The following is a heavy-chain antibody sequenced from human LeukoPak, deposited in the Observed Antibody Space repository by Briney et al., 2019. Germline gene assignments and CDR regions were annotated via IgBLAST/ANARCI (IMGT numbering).Heavy chain of an antibody. D-gene: IGHD5-12*01. CDR1: GFTFSTFA. CDR2: IFPSGGEI. J-gene: IGHJ4*02. V-gene: IGHV3-23*01. CDR3: AKDLGGGYAGLFDY. Sequence: PGGSLRLSCAASGFTFSTFAMIWVRQPPGKGLEWVSSIFPSGGEIHYADSVRGRFTISRDNSKNTLYLQMNSLRAEDTAVYYCAKDLGGGYAGLFDYWGQGTLVTVSS.